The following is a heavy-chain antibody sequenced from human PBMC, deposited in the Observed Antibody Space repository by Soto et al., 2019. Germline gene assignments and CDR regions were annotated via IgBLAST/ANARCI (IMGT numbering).Heavy chain of an antibody. CDR1: GLNFVDYA. D-gene: IGHD5-12*01. V-gene: IGHV3-9*01. J-gene: IGHJ4*02. Sequence: GVSMRLSCEASGLNFVDYAMHWVRQAPGKGLQWVSGISWNGNTIAYADSVKGRFIISRDNAKNSLFLQMNSLRPDDTAFYYCAKTPGGMATTYFVYLGQGTLVTVYS. CDR3: AKTPGGMATTYFVY. CDR2: ISWNGNTI.